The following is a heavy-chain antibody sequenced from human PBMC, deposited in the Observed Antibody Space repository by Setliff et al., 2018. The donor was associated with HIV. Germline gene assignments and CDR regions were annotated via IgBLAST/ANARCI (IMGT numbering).Heavy chain of an antibody. V-gene: IGHV4-59*11. D-gene: IGHD2-15*01. J-gene: IGHJ3*02. CDR3: ARWGASGGRPDWHAFDM. CDR1: GASSSSHY. CDR2: IGYNGDT. Sequence: KTSETLSLTCTVSGASSSSHYWSWIRQPPGKAPEWIGYIGYNGDTSYNPSLNSRVTLSVDRSKNQFSLKLSSVSAADTAVYFCARWGASGGRPDWHAFDMWGQGTMVTVSS.